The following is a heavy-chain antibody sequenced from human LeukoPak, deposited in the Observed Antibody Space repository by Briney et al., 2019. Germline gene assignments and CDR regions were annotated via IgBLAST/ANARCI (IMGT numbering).Heavy chain of an antibody. V-gene: IGHV3-74*01. Sequence: GGSLRLSCAASKFSFSSYWMHWVRQAPGKGLVWVSRINSDGSRTNYADSVKGRFTISRDNAKNTFYLQMSSLRAEDTAVYYCARVLTGSWDWFDPWGQGTLVTVSS. J-gene: IGHJ5*02. CDR2: INSDGSRT. D-gene: IGHD2-8*02. CDR3: ARVLTGSWDWFDP. CDR1: KFSFSSYW.